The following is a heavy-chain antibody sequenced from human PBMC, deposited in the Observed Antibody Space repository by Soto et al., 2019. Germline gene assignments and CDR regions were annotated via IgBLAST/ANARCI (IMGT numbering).Heavy chain of an antibody. CDR2: INPSGGST. J-gene: IGHJ5*02. CDR1: GYTFTSYY. V-gene: IGHV1-46*01. CDR3: ARGEVRGVILLFDP. D-gene: IGHD3-10*01. Sequence: ASVKVSCKASGYTFTSYYMHWVRQAPGQGLEWMGIINPSGGSTSYAQKFQGRVTMTTDTSTSTAYMELRSLRSDDTAVYYCARGEVRGVILLFDPWGQGTLVTVSS.